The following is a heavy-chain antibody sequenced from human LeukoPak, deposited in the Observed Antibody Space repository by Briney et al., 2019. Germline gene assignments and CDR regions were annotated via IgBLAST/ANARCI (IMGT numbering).Heavy chain of an antibody. CDR1: GFTFSSYA. Sequence: GGSLRLSCAASGFTFSSYAMSWVRQARGKGLEWVSGISGSGGSTYYADSVKGRFTISRDNSKNTLYLQMNSLRAEDTAVYYCAKDGGGYYFDYWGQGTLVTVSS. J-gene: IGHJ4*02. CDR2: ISGSGGST. CDR3: AKDGGGYYFDY. V-gene: IGHV3-23*01. D-gene: IGHD3-16*01.